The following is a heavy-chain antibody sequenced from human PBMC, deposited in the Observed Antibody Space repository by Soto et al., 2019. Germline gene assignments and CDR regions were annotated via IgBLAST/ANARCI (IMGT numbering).Heavy chain of an antibody. V-gene: IGHV4-59*08. J-gene: IGHJ4*02. Sequence: PSETLSLTCTVSGGSISSYDWSWIRQPPGKGLEWIGYIYYSGSTYYNPSLKSRVTISVDTSKNQFSLKLSSVTAADTAVYYCARGTIFGVVTAFDYWGQGTLVTVSS. CDR3: ARGTIFGVVTAFDY. D-gene: IGHD3-3*01. CDR1: GGSISSYD. CDR2: IYYSGST.